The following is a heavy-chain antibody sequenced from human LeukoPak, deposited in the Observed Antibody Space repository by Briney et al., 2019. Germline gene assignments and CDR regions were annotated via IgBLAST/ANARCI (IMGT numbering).Heavy chain of an antibody. J-gene: IGHJ6*03. Sequence: GGSLRLSCAASGFTLSSYSMNWVRQAPGKGLEWVSSISSSSSYIYYADSVKGRFTISRDNAKNSLYLQMNSLRAEDTAVYYCARDEGDTADYYYYMDVWGKGTTVTVSS. CDR2: ISSSSSYI. CDR3: ARDEGDTADYYYYMDV. CDR1: GFTLSSYS. D-gene: IGHD2-21*02. V-gene: IGHV3-21*01.